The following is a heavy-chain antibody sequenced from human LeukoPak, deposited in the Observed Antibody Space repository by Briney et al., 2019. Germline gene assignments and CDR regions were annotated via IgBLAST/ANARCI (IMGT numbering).Heavy chain of an antibody. CDR1: GFTFSHFW. CDR3: ASETWRFAPNPFNI. CDR2: ISSSSSTI. V-gene: IGHV3-48*01. J-gene: IGHJ3*02. Sequence: GGSLRLSCAASGFTFSHFWMSWVRQAPGKGLEWVSYISSSSSTIYYADSVKGRFTISRDNAKNSLYLQMNSLRAEETAVYYCASETWRFAPNPFNIWAQGPMSPAPS. D-gene: IGHD3-3*01.